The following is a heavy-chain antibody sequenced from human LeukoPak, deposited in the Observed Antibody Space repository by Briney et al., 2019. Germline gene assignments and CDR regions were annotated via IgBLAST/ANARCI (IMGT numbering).Heavy chain of an antibody. D-gene: IGHD5-18*01. CDR3: ARDRAGYSYGLGLDY. CDR1: GGSISSGRYY. Sequence: PSETLSLTCTVSGGSISSGRYYWSWLRQPAGKGLEWIRRIYTSGSTNYNPSLKRRVTITVDTTKTLFTLKLSSVTAADTALYYCARDRAGYSYGLGLDYWGQGTLVTVPS. V-gene: IGHV4-61*02. J-gene: IGHJ4*02. CDR2: IYTSGST.